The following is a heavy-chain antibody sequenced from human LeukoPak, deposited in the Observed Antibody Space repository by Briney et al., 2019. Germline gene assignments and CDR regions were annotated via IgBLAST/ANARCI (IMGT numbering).Heavy chain of an antibody. CDR2: IFHSGST. D-gene: IGHD1-26*01. J-gene: IGHJ4*02. Sequence: SETLSLTCTVSGGSISSYYWSWIRQPPGKGLEWIGYIFHSGSTNYNPSLKSRVTISVDTSKNQFSLKLSSVTAADTAVYYCARVGSGSYWGPFDYWGQGTLVTVSS. CDR3: ARVGSGSYWGPFDY. V-gene: IGHV4-59*01. CDR1: GGSISSYY.